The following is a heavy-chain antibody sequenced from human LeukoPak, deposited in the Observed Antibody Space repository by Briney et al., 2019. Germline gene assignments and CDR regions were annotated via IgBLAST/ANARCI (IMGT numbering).Heavy chain of an antibody. CDR2: IRASGGGA. J-gene: IGHJ4*02. CDR1: GFTVSSNY. V-gene: IGHV3-23*01. Sequence: GGSLRLSCAASGFTVSSNYMSWVRQAPGKGLEWVSTIRASGGGAFYADSVKGRFTISRDDSKNTLYLQMNSLRAEDTAVYYCARVVVWRNEVGDYWGQGTLVTVSS. CDR3: ARVVVWRNEVGDY. D-gene: IGHD3-16*01.